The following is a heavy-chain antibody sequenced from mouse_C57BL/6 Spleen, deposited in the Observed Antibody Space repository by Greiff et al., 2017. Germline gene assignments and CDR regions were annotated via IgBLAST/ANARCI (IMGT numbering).Heavy chain of an antibody. CDR3: AREGSNGAMGD. CDR1: GYTFTSYG. J-gene: IGHJ4*01. D-gene: IGHD2-5*01. CDR2: IYARSGNT. Sequence: VQLQQSGPELAGPWDSVSLSCKASGYTFTSYGVSWVKQRPGQGLEWIGVIYARSGNTYYNEKFTGKGTLTADKYSRAAYMQIRLLTSEDSAVYFCAREGSNGAMGDGGQGASVT. V-gene: IGHV1-81*01.